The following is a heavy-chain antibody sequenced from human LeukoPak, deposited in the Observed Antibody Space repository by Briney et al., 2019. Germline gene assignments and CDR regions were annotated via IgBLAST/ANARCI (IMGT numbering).Heavy chain of an antibody. Sequence: PGGSLRLSCAASGFTFSSYSMNWVRQAPGKGLEWVSSISSSSSYTYYADSVKGRFTISRDNANNSLYLQMNSLRAEDTAVYYCARGGSDYCDYGYNWFDPWGQGTLVTVSS. V-gene: IGHV3-21*01. CDR1: GFTFSSYS. CDR3: ARGGSDYCDYGYNWFDP. D-gene: IGHD4-17*01. CDR2: ISSSSSYT. J-gene: IGHJ5*02.